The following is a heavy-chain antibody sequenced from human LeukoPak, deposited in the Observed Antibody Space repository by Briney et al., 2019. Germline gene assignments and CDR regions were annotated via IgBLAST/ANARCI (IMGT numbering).Heavy chain of an antibody. CDR2: INPNGGGT. CDR1: GYIFSGYY. Sequence: GASVKVSCKASGYIFSGYYMHWVRQAPGQGLEWMGWINPNGGGTNSAQKFQGRVTMTRDTSINTVYMELNSLRSDDTAVYSCAXXXGXGXGMGNYYFDYWGQGTLVTVSS. V-gene: IGHV1-2*02. CDR3: AXXXGXGXGMGNYYFDY. J-gene: IGHJ4*02. D-gene: IGHD1-14*01.